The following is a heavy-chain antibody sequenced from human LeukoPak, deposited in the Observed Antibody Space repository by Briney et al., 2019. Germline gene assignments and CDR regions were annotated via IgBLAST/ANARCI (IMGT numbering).Heavy chain of an antibody. V-gene: IGHV1-2*03. Sequence: GASVKVSCKASGYTFTNFYTHWVPQAPGQGLEGMGWINPDSGDSNYTQHFQGRVTMTRDTSISTAYMELSRLRSDDTAVYYCARGSSNWSTRFHSWGQGTLVTVSS. CDR3: ARGSSNWSTRFHS. J-gene: IGHJ4*02. D-gene: IGHD6-13*01. CDR1: GYTFTNFY. CDR2: INPDSGDS.